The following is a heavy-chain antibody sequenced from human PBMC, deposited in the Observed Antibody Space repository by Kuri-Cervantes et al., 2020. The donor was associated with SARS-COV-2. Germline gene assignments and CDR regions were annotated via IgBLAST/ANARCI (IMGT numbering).Heavy chain of an antibody. CDR1: GGSFSGYY. CDR2: INHSGST. J-gene: IGHJ6*03. Sequence: GSLRLSCAVYGGSFSGYYWSWIRQPPGKGLEWIGEINHSGSTSYNPSLKSRVTISVDTSKNQFSLKLSSVTAADTAVYYRARDVEGAQDLYGDYYYYYYMDVWGKGTTVTVSS. CDR3: ARDVEGAQDLYGDYYYYYYMDV. V-gene: IGHV4-34*01. D-gene: IGHD4-17*01.